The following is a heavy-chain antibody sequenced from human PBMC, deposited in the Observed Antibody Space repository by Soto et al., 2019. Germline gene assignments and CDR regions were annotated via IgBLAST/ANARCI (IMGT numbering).Heavy chain of an antibody. CDR1: GGSISSGGYY. Sequence: QVQLQESGPGLVKPSQTLSLTCTVSGGSISSGGYYWSWIRQHPGKGLEWIGYIYYSGSTYYNPSLKSRVTISVDTSKNQFSLKLSSVTAADTAVYYCARAVDTALGLRRDYFDYWGQGTLVTVSS. CDR3: ARAVDTALGLRRDYFDY. V-gene: IGHV4-31*03. J-gene: IGHJ4*02. D-gene: IGHD5-18*01. CDR2: IYYSGST.